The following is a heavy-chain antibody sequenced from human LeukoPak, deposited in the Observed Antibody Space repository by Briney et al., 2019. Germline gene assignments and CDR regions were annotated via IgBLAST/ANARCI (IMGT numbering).Heavy chain of an antibody. V-gene: IGHV3-23*01. CDR3: AKHPLRITIFGVVPPDY. CDR1: GFTFSSYA. Sequence: GGSLRLSXAASGFTFSSYAMSWVRQAPGKGLEWVSAISGSGGSTYYADSVKGRFTISRDNSKNTLYLQMNSLRAEDTAVYYCAKHPLRITIFGVVPPDYWGQGTLVTTSS. J-gene: IGHJ4*02. D-gene: IGHD3-3*01. CDR2: ISGSGGST.